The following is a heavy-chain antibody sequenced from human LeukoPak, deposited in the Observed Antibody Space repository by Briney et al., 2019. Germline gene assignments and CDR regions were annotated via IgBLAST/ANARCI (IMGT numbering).Heavy chain of an antibody. D-gene: IGHD6-19*01. CDR2: INHSGST. Sequence: GSLRLSCAASGFTFSSYARNWVRQAPGKGLEWIGEINHSGSTNYNPSLKSRVTISVGTSKNQFSLKLSSVTAADTAVYYCARLLYGTGVAGTESDYWGQGTLVTVSS. V-gene: IGHV4-34*01. J-gene: IGHJ4*02. CDR1: GFTFSSYA. CDR3: ARLLYGTGVAGTESDY.